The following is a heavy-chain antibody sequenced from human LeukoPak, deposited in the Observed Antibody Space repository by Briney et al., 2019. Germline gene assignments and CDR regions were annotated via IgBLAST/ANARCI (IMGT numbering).Heavy chain of an antibody. J-gene: IGHJ6*02. Sequence: SETLSLTCTVSGGSISSFYWSWIRQPPGKGLEWIGYIYYTGSTNYNPSLKSRVTISVDTSKNQLSLKLTSMTAADTAVYYCARELGATVVNYGMDVWGQGTTVTVSS. CDR3: ARELGATVVNYGMDV. CDR2: IYYTGST. V-gene: IGHV4-59*01. CDR1: GGSISSFY. D-gene: IGHD4-23*01.